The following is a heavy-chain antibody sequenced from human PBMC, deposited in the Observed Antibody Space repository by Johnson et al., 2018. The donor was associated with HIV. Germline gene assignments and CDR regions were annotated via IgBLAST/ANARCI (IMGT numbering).Heavy chain of an antibody. V-gene: IGHV3-66*01. Sequence: DVQLVESGGGVVQPGGSLRLSCGASGFSVSNNYMNWVRQAPGKGLEWVSVLYSGGNTYYADSVRGRFTISRDNSKNTLYLQMNSLRAEDTAVYYCAREDSAFDIWGQGTMVTVSS. CDR3: AREDSAFDI. CDR1: GFSVSNNY. J-gene: IGHJ3*02. CDR2: LYSGGNT.